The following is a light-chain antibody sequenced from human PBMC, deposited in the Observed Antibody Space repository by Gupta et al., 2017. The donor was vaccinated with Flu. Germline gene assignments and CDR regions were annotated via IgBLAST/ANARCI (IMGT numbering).Light chain of an antibody. Sequence: GNLYLSPGERATLSCRASQSIRRSYIAWYQRKPGQAPRLLIFGASIRATGLPDRFSGSGSGTEFTLTISIRAPEDFAVNYCQQDDSSPFTFGPGTKVDIK. CDR1: QSIRRSY. V-gene: IGKV3-20*01. J-gene: IGKJ3*01. CDR2: GAS. CDR3: QQDDSSPFT.